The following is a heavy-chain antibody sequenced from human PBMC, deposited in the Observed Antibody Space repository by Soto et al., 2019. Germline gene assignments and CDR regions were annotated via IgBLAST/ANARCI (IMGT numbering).Heavy chain of an antibody. CDR1: GYTFTGYY. CDR2: INSNSRGT. V-gene: IGHV1-2*02. D-gene: IGHD3-22*01. J-gene: IGHJ4*02. CDR3: ARADYYDSSDC. Sequence: ASAKAPCRDSGYTFTGYYMHWVRQAPGQGLEWMGWINSNSRGTSYAQRFQGRDTMTRDTSVSTAYMELSRLRSDDTAVYYWARADYYDSSDCWGQGTLVAVSS.